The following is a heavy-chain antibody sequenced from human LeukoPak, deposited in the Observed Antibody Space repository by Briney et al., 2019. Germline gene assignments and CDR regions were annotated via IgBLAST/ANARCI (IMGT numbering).Heavy chain of an antibody. CDR3: AKEGYSRGYYSYYYMDV. CDR1: GFSFSRHG. D-gene: IGHD6-13*01. CDR2: ISYDGSNK. Sequence: GGSLRLSCAASGFSFSRHGMHWIRQAPGEGLEWVTAISYDGSNKYYADSVKGRFTISRDNSKNTLYVQMNSLRAEDTAVYYCAKEGYSRGYYSYYYMDVWGKGTTVTVSS. V-gene: IGHV3-30*19. J-gene: IGHJ6*03.